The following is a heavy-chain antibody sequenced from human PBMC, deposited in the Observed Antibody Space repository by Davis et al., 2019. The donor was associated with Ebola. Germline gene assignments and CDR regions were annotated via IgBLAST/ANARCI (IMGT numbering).Heavy chain of an antibody. Sequence: AASVKVSCKASGYTFTSYDINWVRQATGQGLEWMGWMNPNSGNTGYAQKFQGRVTMTRNTSISTAYMELSSLRSEDTAVYYCARRPTDEGVYYYYYGMDVWGKGTTVTVSS. D-gene: IGHD2-8*01. CDR3: ARRPTDEGVYYYYYGMDV. J-gene: IGHJ6*04. CDR2: MNPNSGNT. CDR1: GYTFTSYD. V-gene: IGHV1-8*01.